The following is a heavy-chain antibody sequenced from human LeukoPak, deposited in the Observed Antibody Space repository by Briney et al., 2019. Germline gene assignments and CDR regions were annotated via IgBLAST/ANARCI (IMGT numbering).Heavy chain of an antibody. V-gene: IGHV4-59*01. Sequence: PSETLSPSCTVSGGSISSYYWSWIRQPPGKGLEWIGYIYYSGSTNYNPSLKSRVTISVDTSKNQFSLKLSSVTAADTAVYYCARGESYDSSGYYLRRGGNFDYWGQGTLVTVSS. D-gene: IGHD3-22*01. CDR3: ARGESYDSSGYYLRRGGNFDY. CDR2: IYYSGST. CDR1: GGSISSYY. J-gene: IGHJ4*02.